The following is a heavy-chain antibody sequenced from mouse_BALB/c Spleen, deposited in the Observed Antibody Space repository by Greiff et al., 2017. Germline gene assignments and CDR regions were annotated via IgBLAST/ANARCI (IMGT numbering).Heavy chain of an antibody. CDR2: ISSGSSTI. D-gene: IGHD2-14*01. J-gene: IGHJ1*01. CDR1: GFTFSSFG. V-gene: IGHV5-17*02. Sequence: EVQGVESGGGLVQPGGSRKLSCAASGFTFSSFGMHWVRQAPEKGLEWVAYISSGSSTIYYADTVKGRFTISRDNPKNTLFLQMTSLRSEDTAMYYCARLGYRWYFDVWGAGTTVTVSS. CDR3: ARLGYRWYFDV.